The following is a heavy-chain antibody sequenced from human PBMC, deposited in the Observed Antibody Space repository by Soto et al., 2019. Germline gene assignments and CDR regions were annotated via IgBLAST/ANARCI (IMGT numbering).Heavy chain of an antibody. CDR1: GWSFSGYY. J-gene: IGHJ4*02. D-gene: IGHD3-22*01. V-gene: IGHV4-34*01. CDR2: INHSGST. CDR3: ARVTRIDYDSSGYSGDFDY. Sequence: SETLSLTCAVYGWSFSGYYWSWIRQPPGKGLEWIGEINHSGSTNYNPSLKSRVTISVDTSKNQFSLKLSSVTAADTAVYYCARVTRIDYDSSGYSGDFDYWGQGTLVTVSS.